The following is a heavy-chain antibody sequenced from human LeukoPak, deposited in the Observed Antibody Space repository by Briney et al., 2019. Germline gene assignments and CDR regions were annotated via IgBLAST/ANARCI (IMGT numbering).Heavy chain of an antibody. CDR2: INHSGST. CDR3: ARKMWYSSSNGP. CDR1: GGSFSGYY. Sequence: PSETLSLTCAVYGGSFSGYYWSWIRQPPGKGLEWIGEINHSGSTNYNPSLKSRVTISVDTSKNQFSLKLSSVTAADTAVYYCARKMWYSSSNGPWGQGTLVTVSS. J-gene: IGHJ5*02. V-gene: IGHV4-34*01. D-gene: IGHD6-13*01.